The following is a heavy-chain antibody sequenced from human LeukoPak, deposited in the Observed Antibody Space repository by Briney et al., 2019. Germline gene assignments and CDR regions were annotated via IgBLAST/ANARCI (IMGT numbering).Heavy chain of an antibody. CDR3: TRSQLQGGWFDP. V-gene: IGHV4-30-4*01. J-gene: IGHJ5*02. CDR2: IYYSGST. D-gene: IGHD2-2*01. CDR1: GGSISSGDYS. Sequence: SETLSLTCTVSGGSISSGDYSWSWIRQPPGKGLEWIGYIYYSGSTYYNPSLKSRVTISVDTSKNQFSLKLSSVTAADTAVYYCTRSQLQGGWFDPWGQGTLVTVSS.